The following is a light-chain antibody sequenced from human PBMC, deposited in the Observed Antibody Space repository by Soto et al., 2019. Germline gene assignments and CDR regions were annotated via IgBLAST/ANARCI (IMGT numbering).Light chain of an antibody. V-gene: IGLV1-44*01. Sequence: QSVRTQPPSTSGTPGHRVTISCSGSRANIGSNTVTWYQQLPGTSPKLLIYSNNQRPSGVPDRFSGSKSGTSASLAISGLQSEDEADYYCAAWDDSLNGSYVFGTGTKVTVL. CDR1: RANIGSNT. J-gene: IGLJ1*01. CDR3: AAWDDSLNGSYV. CDR2: SNN.